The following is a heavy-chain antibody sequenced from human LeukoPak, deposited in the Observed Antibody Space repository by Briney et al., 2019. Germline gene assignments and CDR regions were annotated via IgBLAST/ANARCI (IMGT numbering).Heavy chain of an antibody. V-gene: IGHV3-23*01. D-gene: IGHD2-2*01. Sequence: PGGSLRLSCAASGFTFDDYAMHWVRQAPGKGLEWVSAISGSGGSTYYADSVKGRFTISRDNSKNALYLQMNSLRAEDTAVYYCAKDHSYCSSTSCYPGDAFDIWGQGTMVTVSS. CDR2: ISGSGGST. CDR3: AKDHSYCSSTSCYPGDAFDI. CDR1: GFTFDDYA. J-gene: IGHJ3*02.